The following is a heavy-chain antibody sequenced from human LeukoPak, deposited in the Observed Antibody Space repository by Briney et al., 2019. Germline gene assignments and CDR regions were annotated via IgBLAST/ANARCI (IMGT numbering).Heavy chain of an antibody. CDR2: IYYSGST. CDR1: GGSISSYC. CDR3: ARLGVYSNYPEWFDP. Sequence: SETLSLTCTVSGGSISSYCWSWIRQPPGKGLEWIGYIYYSGSTNYNPSLKSRVTISVDTSKNQFSLKLSSVTAADTAVYYCARLGVYSNYPEWFDPWGQGTLVTVSS. D-gene: IGHD4-4*01. V-gene: IGHV4-59*08. J-gene: IGHJ5*02.